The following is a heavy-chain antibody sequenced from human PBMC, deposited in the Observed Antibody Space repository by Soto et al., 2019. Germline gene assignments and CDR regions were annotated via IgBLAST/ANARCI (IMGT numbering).Heavy chain of an antibody. D-gene: IGHD6-13*01. CDR2: INPNSGGT. CDR1: GYAFTGYY. Sequence: ASVKVSCKASGYAFTGYYTHWVRQAPGQGLEWMGWINPNSGGTNYAQKFQGRVTMTRDTSISTAYMEPSRLRSDDTAVYYCARVSGGVAAETLDYWGQGTLVTVSS. CDR3: ARVSGGVAAETLDY. V-gene: IGHV1-2*02. J-gene: IGHJ4*02.